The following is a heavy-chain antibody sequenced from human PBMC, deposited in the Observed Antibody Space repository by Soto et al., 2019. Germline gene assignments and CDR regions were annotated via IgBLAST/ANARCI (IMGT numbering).Heavy chain of an antibody. CDR2: IWYDGSNK. J-gene: IGHJ4*02. D-gene: IGHD6-19*01. Sequence: GGSLRLSCAASGFTFSSYGMHWVRQAPGKGLEWVAVIWYDGSNKYYADSVKGRFTISRDNSKNTLYLQMNSLRAEDTAVYYCARYAVAGIITTNYYFDYWGQGTLVTVSS. V-gene: IGHV3-33*01. CDR3: ARYAVAGIITTNYYFDY. CDR1: GFTFSSYG.